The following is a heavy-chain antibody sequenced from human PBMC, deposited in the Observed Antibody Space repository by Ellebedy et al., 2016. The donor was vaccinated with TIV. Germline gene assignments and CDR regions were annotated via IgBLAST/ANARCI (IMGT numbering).Heavy chain of an antibody. J-gene: IGHJ4*02. V-gene: IGHV3-23*01. CDR1: GFTFSSYA. D-gene: IGHD4-23*01. Sequence: GESLKIPCAASGFTFSSYAMSWVRQAPGKGLEWVSAISGSGGSTYYADSVKGRFTISRDNSKNTLYLQMNSLRAEDTAVYYCAKDIGGNRNFDYWGQGTLVTVSS. CDR3: AKDIGGNRNFDY. CDR2: ISGSGGST.